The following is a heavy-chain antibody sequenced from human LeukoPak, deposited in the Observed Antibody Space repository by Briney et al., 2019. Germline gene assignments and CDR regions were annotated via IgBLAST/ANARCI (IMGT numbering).Heavy chain of an antibody. J-gene: IGHJ4*02. Sequence: GGSLRLSCAASGFTFNSWMSWVRQAPGKGLEGVANIKQDGSEKYYVDSVKGRFTISRDNAKSSLYLQMNSLSSDDTAVYYCARDTSTTPFDSWGQGTLVTVSS. CDR3: ARDTSTTPFDS. V-gene: IGHV3-7*04. D-gene: IGHD1-14*01. CDR1: GFTFNSW. CDR2: IKQDGSEK.